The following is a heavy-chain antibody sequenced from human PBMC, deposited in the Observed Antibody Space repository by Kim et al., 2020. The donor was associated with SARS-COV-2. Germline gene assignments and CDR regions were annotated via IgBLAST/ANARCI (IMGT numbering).Heavy chain of an antibody. J-gene: IGHJ4*02. V-gene: IGHV3-7*01. Sequence: DSVKGRFTISRDNAKNSLYLQMNSLRAEDTAVYYCARGSLRMTTDYYFDYWGQGTLVTVSS. CDR3: ARGSLRMTTDYYFDY. D-gene: IGHD4-4*01.